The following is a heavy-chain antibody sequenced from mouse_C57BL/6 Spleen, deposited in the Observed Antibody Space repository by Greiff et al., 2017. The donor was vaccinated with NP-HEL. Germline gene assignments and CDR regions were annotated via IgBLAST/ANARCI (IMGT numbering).Heavy chain of an antibody. CDR3: ARWAGSSPYYAMDY. CDR1: GYTFTSYS. J-gene: IGHJ4*01. D-gene: IGHD1-1*01. CDR2: INPSSGYT. V-gene: IGHV1-4*01. Sequence: VQLQQSGAELARPGASVKMSCKASGYTFTSYSMHWVKQRPGQGLEWIGHINPSSGYTKYNQKFKDKATLTADKSSSTAYMQLSSLTSEDSAVYDYARWAGSSPYYAMDYWGQGTSVTVAS.